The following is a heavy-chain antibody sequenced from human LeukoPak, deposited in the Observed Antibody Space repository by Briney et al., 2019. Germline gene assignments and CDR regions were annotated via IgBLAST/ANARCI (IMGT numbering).Heavy chain of an antibody. D-gene: IGHD3-22*01. J-gene: IGHJ3*02. Sequence: PGGSLRLSCAASGFTFDDYAMHWVRQAPGKGLEWVSGISWNSGSIGYADSVKGRFTISRDNAKNSLYLQMNSLRAEDTALYYCAKDLSGSGPGAFDIWGQGTMVTVSS. CDR1: GFTFDDYA. V-gene: IGHV3-9*01. CDR2: ISWNSGSI. CDR3: AKDLSGSGPGAFDI.